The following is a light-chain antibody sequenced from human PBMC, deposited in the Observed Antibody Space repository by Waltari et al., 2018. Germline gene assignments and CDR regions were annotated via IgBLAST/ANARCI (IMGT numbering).Light chain of an antibody. J-gene: IGKJ5*01. V-gene: IGKV1-5*03. CDR2: KAS. CDR1: QNIIRY. Sequence: IQMTQSPSTLSASVGDRVTITCRASQNIIRYLAWYQQKPGRAPKLLIYKASSLESGVPSRFSGSGSGTEFTLTISSLEPDDFATYFCQQYDSEITFGQGTRLEIK. CDR3: QQYDSEIT.